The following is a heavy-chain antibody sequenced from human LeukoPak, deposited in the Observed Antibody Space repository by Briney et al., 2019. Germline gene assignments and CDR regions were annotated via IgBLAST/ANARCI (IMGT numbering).Heavy chain of an antibody. CDR1: EFSVGSNY. CDR3: ARAAVTYLFDYYYYMDV. V-gene: IGHV4-59*02. J-gene: IGHJ6*03. CDR2: ISYTGST. D-gene: IGHD4-23*01. Sequence: GSLRLSCAASEFSVGSNYMTWVRQPPGKGLEWIGYISYTGSTNYNPSLKSRVTISLDTSKNQFSLRLSSVTAADTAVYYCARAAVTYLFDYYYYMDVWGKGTTVTVSS.